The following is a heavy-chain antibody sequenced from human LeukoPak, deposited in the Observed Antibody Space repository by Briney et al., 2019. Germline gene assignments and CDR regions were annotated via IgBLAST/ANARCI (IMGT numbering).Heavy chain of an antibody. V-gene: IGHV3-15*01. J-gene: IGHJ4*02. CDR2: IKSKIDGGAT. CDR3: TDFVDC. Sequence: PGGSLRLSCAASGFILSNAWMSWVRQAPGKVLERVGRIKSKIDGGATDYATPVQGRFTVSRDDSKNTLYLQINSLKVEDTSVYHCTDFVDCWGQGTLVTVSS. CDR1: GFILSNAW.